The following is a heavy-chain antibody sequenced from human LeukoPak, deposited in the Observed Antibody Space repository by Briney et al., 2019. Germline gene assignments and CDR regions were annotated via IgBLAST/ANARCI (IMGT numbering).Heavy chain of an antibody. V-gene: IGHV3-21*01. D-gene: IGHD6-13*01. Sequence: PGGSLRLSCAASGFTSSSYSMNWVRQAPGKGLEWLSSISGSSSYIYYADSVKGRFTISRDNARNSLYLQMKSLRAEDTAVYYCARTPSIVGYTSRELGHWYFDLWGRGTPVTVSS. J-gene: IGHJ2*01. CDR3: ARTPSIVGYTSRELGHWYFDL. CDR1: GFTSSSYS. CDR2: ISGSSSYI.